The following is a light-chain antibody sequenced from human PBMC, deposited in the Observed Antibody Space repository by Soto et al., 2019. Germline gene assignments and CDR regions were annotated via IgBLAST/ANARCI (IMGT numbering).Light chain of an antibody. J-gene: IGKJ1*01. CDR1: QRVSSRD. CDR2: GAS. Sequence: EIVLTQSPGTLSLSPGERATLSCRASQRVSSRDLAWYQQKPGQAPRLLISGASTRATGIPDRFSGSGSGTGFTLTISSLEPEDFAVYYCQQYGNSRWTFGQGTKVEIK. CDR3: QQYGNSRWT. V-gene: IGKV3-20*01.